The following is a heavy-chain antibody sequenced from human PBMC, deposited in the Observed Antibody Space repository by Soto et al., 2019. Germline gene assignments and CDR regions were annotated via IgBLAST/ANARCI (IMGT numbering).Heavy chain of an antibody. CDR3: ARTYGDYGLSKYFQH. D-gene: IGHD4-17*01. V-gene: IGHV4-31*03. CDR2: IYYSGTT. Sequence: QVQLQESGPGLVEPSQTLSLICTVSGGSISSGDYYWSWIRQLPGKGLEWIGYIYYSGTTFHNPYLKSRVSISVDTSKNLFSLKLSSMTAADTAVYYCARTYGDYGLSKYFQHWGQGTLVTVSS. CDR1: GGSISSGDYY. J-gene: IGHJ1*01.